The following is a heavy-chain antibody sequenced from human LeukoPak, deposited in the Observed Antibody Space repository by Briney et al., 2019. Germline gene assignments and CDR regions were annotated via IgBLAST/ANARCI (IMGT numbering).Heavy chain of an antibody. D-gene: IGHD3-3*01. CDR1: GFTFSSYW. Sequence: GGSLRLSCAASGFTFSSYWMHWVRQAPGKGLEWVSSISSSSSYIYYADSVKGRFTISRDNAKNSLYLQMNSLRAEDTAVYYCAREIRFLEWSFDCWGQGTLVTVSS. V-gene: IGHV3-21*01. J-gene: IGHJ4*02. CDR2: ISSSSSYI. CDR3: AREIRFLEWSFDC.